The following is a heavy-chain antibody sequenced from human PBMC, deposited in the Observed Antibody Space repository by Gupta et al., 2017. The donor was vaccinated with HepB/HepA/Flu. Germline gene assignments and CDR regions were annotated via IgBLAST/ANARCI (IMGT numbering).Heavy chain of an antibody. J-gene: IGHJ4*02. D-gene: IGHD3-16*01. Sequence: QVQLVQSGAEVKKPGASVTVSCKASGYLFTGYYIHWVRQAPGQGREWMGRIDPNTGDTIYAQKFQGRVTMTRDTSITTAYMEVISLISDDTAVYYCARENWGPAYWGQGTLVTVSS. V-gene: IGHV1-2*02. CDR2: IDPNTGDT. CDR3: ARENWGPAY. CDR1: GYLFTGYY.